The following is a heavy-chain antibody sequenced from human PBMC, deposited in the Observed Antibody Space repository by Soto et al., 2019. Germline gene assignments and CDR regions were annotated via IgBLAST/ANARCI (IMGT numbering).Heavy chain of an antibody. D-gene: IGHD2-2*03. CDR3: ERVDVAVGGMYV. J-gene: IGHJ6*02. Sequence: QVQLVESGGGVVQPGRSLRLSCAASGFTFSSYAMHWVRQAPGKGLERVAVISYDGSNKYYADSVKGRFTISRDNSNNTLYLQMNILRAEDTAVYFCERVDVAVGGMYVWGQGTTVTVSS. CDR1: GFTFSSYA. V-gene: IGHV3-30-3*01. CDR2: ISYDGSNK.